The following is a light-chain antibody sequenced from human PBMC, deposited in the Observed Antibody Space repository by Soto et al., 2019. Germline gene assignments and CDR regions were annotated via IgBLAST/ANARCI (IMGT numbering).Light chain of an antibody. CDR3: QQYDNLPF. CDR1: QDISNY. Sequence: DIQMTQSPSSLSASVGDRVTITCQASQDISNYLNWYQQKPGKAPKLLIYDASNLETGVPSRLSGSGSGTDFTFTITSLQPEDIATYYCQQYDNLPFFGQGTRLEIK. CDR2: DAS. V-gene: IGKV1-33*01. J-gene: IGKJ5*01.